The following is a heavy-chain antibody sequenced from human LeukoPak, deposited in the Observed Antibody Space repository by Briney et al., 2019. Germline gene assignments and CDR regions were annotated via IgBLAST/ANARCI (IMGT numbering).Heavy chain of an antibody. CDR1: GGSISSSSYY. Sequence: SETLSLTCIVSGGSISSSSYYWGWIRQPPGKGLEWIGSIYYSGSTYYNPSLKSRVTISVDTSKNQFSLKLSSVTAADTAVYYCARVSWPYCGGDCYPGLWDWGQGTLVTVSS. D-gene: IGHD2-21*01. J-gene: IGHJ4*02. CDR2: IYYSGST. V-gene: IGHV4-39*01. CDR3: ARVSWPYCGGDCYPGLWD.